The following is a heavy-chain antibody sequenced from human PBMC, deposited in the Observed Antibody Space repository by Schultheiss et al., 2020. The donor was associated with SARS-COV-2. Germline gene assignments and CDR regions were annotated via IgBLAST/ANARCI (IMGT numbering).Heavy chain of an antibody. V-gene: IGHV3-33*08. CDR1: GFTFDDYT. CDR2: IWYDGSNK. CDR3: AREVVQLNAFDI. J-gene: IGHJ3*02. D-gene: IGHD2-21*01. Sequence: GGSLRLSCAASGFTFDDYTMHWVRQAPGKGLEWVAVIWYDGSNKYYADSVKGRFTISRDNSKNTLYLQMNSLRAEDTAVYYCAREVVQLNAFDIWGQGTMVTVSS.